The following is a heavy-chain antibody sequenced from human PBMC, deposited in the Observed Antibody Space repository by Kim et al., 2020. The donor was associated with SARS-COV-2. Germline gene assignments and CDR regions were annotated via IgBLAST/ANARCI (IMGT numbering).Heavy chain of an antibody. V-gene: IGHV3-74*03. D-gene: IGHD2-15*01. CDR3: ARDGRGTIPLDV. CDR1: GFTFSDFW. J-gene: IGHJ6*02. Sequence: GGSLRLSCAASGFTFSDFWMHWVRQAPGKGLMWVSLINNGGATAYADSVKGRFTISRDSAKNTVYLQINSLRVEDTAVYYCARDGRGTIPLDVWGQGTT. CDR2: INNGGAT.